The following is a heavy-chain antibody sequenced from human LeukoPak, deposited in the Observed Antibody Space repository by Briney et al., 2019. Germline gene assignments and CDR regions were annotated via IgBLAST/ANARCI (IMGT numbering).Heavy chain of an antibody. CDR1: GFTFSSYG. CDR2: IRYDGSNK. Sequence: PGRSLRLSCAATGFTFSSYGMHCVRQAPGKGLEWVAVIRYDGSNKYYADSVKGRFTISRDNSKNTLYLQMNSLRAEDTAVYYCARDIAAAGRVLDYWGQGTLVTVSS. V-gene: IGHV3-33*01. D-gene: IGHD6-13*01. CDR3: ARDIAAAGRVLDY. J-gene: IGHJ4*02.